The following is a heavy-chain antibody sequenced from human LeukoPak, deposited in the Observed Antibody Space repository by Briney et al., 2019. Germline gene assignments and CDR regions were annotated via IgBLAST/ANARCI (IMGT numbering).Heavy chain of an antibody. CDR2: IYAGDSDT. D-gene: IGHD4-17*01. Sequence: GESLKISCKASGYTFTNYWIGWVRQMPGKGLECMGIIYAGDSDTTYSPSFQGQVTISVDKSISTAYMQWSSLRASDSAMYYCVRHSPSAVTKDYWGQGTLVTVSS. CDR3: VRHSPSAVTKDY. J-gene: IGHJ4*02. CDR1: GYTFTNYW. V-gene: IGHV5-51*01.